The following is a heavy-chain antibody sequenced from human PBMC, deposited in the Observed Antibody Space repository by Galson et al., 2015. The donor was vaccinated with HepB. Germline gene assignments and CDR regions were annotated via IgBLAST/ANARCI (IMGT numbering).Heavy chain of an antibody. CDR1: GGSISSSNW. D-gene: IGHD3-9*01. J-gene: IGHJ3*02. CDR2: IYHSGST. CDR3: AREVDYDILTGYSDAFNI. V-gene: IGHV4-4*02. Sequence: TLSLTCAVSGGSISSSNWWSWVRQPPGKGLEWIGEIYHSGSTNYNPSLKSRVTISVDKSKNQFSLKLSSVTAADTAVYYCAREVDYDILTGYSDAFNIWGQGTMVTVSS.